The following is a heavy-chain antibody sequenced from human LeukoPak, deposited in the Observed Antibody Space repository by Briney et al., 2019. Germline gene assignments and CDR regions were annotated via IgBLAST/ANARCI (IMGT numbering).Heavy chain of an antibody. J-gene: IGHJ6*03. Sequence: KSSETLSLTCIVSGGSISSSSYYWGWIRQPPGKGLEWIGSIYYSGSTYYNPSLKSRVTISVDTSKNQFSLKLSSVTAADTAVYYCARTTMVRGTYYMDVWGKGTTVTISS. D-gene: IGHD3-10*01. CDR2: IYYSGST. CDR3: ARTTMVRGTYYMDV. V-gene: IGHV4-39*07. CDR1: GGSISSSSYY.